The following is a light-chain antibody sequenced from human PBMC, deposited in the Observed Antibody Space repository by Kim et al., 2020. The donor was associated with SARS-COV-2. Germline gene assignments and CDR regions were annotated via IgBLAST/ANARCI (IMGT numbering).Light chain of an antibody. CDR1: SLRSYY. CDR3: NSRDSSGNHYV. V-gene: IGLV3-19*01. CDR2: GKN. J-gene: IGLJ1*01. Sequence: ALGGTGRITCQVDSLRSYYASGYQRKPGQAPVLVIYGKNNRPSGIPDRFSGSSSGNTASLTITGAQAEDEADYFCNSRDSSGNHYVFGTGTKVTVL.